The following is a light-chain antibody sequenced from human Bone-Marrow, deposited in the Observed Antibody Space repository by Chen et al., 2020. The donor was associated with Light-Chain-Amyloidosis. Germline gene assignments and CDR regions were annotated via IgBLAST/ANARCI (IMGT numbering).Light chain of an antibody. Sequence: SYVLTQPSSVSVAPGQTATFACGGNNIGSTSVHWYQQTPGPAPLMVVYDDRDRPSGIPERLSGSNSGNTATLTISRVEAGDEADYYCQVWDRSSDRPVFGGGTKLTVL. CDR3: QVWDRSSDRPV. V-gene: IGLV3-21*02. CDR2: DDR. J-gene: IGLJ3*02. CDR1: NIGSTS.